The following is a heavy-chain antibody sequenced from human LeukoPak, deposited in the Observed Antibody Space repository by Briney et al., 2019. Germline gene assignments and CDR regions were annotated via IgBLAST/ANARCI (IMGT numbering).Heavy chain of an antibody. D-gene: IGHD6-19*01. CDR3: ATEEYSSGPRWAFDI. CDR2: FDPEDGEI. J-gene: IGHJ3*02. V-gene: IGHV1-24*01. Sequence: ASVKVSCKVSGYTLTELSMHWVRQAPGKGLEWMGGFDPEDGEIIYAQKFQGRVTMTEDTSTDTAYMELSSLRSEDTAVYYCATEEYSSGPRWAFDIWGQGTMVTVSS. CDR1: GYTLTELS.